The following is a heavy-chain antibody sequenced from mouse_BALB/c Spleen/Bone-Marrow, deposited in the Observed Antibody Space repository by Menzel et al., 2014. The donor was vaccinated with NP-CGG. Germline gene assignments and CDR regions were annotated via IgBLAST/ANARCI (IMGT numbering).Heavy chain of an antibody. J-gene: IGHJ1*01. V-gene: IGHV5-17*02. CDR2: ISSGSSTI. CDR1: GFAFSSFG. CDR3: ARRHYGSSYGYFDV. D-gene: IGHD1-1*01. Sequence: EVQRVESGGGLVQPGGSRKLSCAASGFAFSSFGMHWVRQAPEKGLEWVAYISSGSSTIYYADSVKGRFTISRGNPKNTLFLQMTSLRSDDTAMYYCARRHYGSSYGYFDVWGAGTTVTVSS.